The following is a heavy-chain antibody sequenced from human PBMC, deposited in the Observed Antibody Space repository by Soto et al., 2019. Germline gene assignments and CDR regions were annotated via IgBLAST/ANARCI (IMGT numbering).Heavy chain of an antibody. D-gene: IGHD3-22*01. V-gene: IGHV1-46*01. CDR2: INPSGGSK. CDR1: GYTFTSYY. Sequence: QVQLVQSGAEVKKPGASVKVSCKASGYTFTSYYMHWVRQAPGQGLEWMGIINPSGGSKSYAQKFQGRVTMTRDTSTSTVYMELSSLSSEDTAVYYCARDLGAYYYDSSSGPLDYWGQGTLVTVSS. CDR3: ARDLGAYYYDSSSGPLDY. J-gene: IGHJ4*02.